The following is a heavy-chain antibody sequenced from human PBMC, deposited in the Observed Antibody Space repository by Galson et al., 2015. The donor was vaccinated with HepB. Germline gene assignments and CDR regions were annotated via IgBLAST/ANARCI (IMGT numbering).Heavy chain of an antibody. V-gene: IGHV3-23*01. CDR2: LTGSGASA. D-gene: IGHD3-22*01. J-gene: IGHJ4*02. CDR1: GFSFSVYG. Sequence: SLRLSCAASGFSFSVYGMSWVRQAPGKGLEWVSGLTGSGASAYYADSVKGRFTISRDNSKNTLYLQMNSLRAEDTAIYFCAKDYYDTTGGQGTLVTVSS. CDR3: AKDYYDTT.